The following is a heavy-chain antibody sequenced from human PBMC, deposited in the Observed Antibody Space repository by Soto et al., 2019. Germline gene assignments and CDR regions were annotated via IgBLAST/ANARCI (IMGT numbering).Heavy chain of an antibody. Sequence: PGGSLRLSCAASGFTFSSYAMSWVRQAPGKGLEWVSSISSSSSNIYYADSVKGRFTISRDNAKNSLYLQMNSLRAEDTAVYYCARDQITSRYMDVWGKGTTVTVSS. D-gene: IGHD3-16*01. V-gene: IGHV3-21*01. CDR2: ISSSSSNI. CDR3: ARDQITSRYMDV. J-gene: IGHJ6*03. CDR1: GFTFSSYA.